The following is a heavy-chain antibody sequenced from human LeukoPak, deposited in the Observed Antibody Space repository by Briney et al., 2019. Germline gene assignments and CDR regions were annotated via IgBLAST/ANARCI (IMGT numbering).Heavy chain of an antibody. D-gene: IGHD3-16*01. Sequence: PGGSLRLSCAASGSTFSSYWMHWVRQAPGKGLVWVSRINSDGSSTSYADSVKGRFTISRDNAKNTLYLQMNSLRAEDTAVYYCAICDYVWGSFFDYWGQGTLVTVSS. J-gene: IGHJ4*02. V-gene: IGHV3-74*01. CDR3: AICDYVWGSFFDY. CDR1: GSTFSSYW. CDR2: INSDGSST.